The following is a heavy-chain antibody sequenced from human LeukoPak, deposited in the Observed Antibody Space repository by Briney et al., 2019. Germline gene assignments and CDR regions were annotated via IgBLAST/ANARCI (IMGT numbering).Heavy chain of an antibody. CDR1: GGSISSYY. V-gene: IGHV4-4*09. D-gene: IGHD1-26*01. CDR2: IYTSGST. CDR3: ARQGATNAFDI. J-gene: IGHJ3*02. Sequence: SETLSLICTVSGGSISSYYWSWIRQPPGKGLEWIGYIYTSGSTNYNPSLKSRVTISVDTSKNQFSLKLSSVTAADTAVYYCARQGATNAFDIWGQGTMVTVSS.